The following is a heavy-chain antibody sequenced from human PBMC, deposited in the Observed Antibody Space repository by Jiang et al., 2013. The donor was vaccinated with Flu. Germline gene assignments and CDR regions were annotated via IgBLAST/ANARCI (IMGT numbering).Heavy chain of an antibody. CDR2: ISAYNGNT. CDR1: GYTFTSYG. D-gene: IGHD3-22*01. Sequence: SVKVSCKASGYTFTSYGISWVRQAPGQGLEWMGWISAYNGNTNYAQKLQGRVTMTTDTSTSTAYMELRSLRSDDTAVYYCARSRRYYYDSSGPLDGYWGQGTLVTVSS. CDR3: ARSRRYYYDSSGPLDGY. J-gene: IGHJ4*02. V-gene: IGHV1-18*04.